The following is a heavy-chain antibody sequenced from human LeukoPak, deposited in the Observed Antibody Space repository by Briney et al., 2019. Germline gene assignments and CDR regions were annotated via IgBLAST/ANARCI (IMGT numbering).Heavy chain of an antibody. CDR3: ARSHDYDSSGYSDDY. V-gene: IGHV4-34*01. CDR2: INHSGST. CDR1: GGSFSGYY. Sequence: SETLSLTCAVYGGSFSGYYWSWIRQSPQKGLEWIGEINHSGSTNYNPSLKGRVTMSEDTSKSQFSLKLSTMTAADTAVYYCARSHDYDSSGYSDDYWGQGILVTVSS. J-gene: IGHJ4*02. D-gene: IGHD3-22*01.